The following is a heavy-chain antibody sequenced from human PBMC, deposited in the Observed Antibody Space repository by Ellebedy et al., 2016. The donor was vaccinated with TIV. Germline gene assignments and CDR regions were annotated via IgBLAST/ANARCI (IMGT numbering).Heavy chain of an antibody. J-gene: IGHJ4*02. Sequence: PGGSLRLSCAASTSTFSMYAVTWIRQTPGKGLEWVSSSTANGGATNYTDSVKGRFTISRDNSQNTVFLQLNSLRVEDTAVYYCSKDPNGNYVGAMDSWGPGTLVTVSS. V-gene: IGHV3-23*01. D-gene: IGHD1-7*01. CDR3: SKDPNGNYVGAMDS. CDR2: STANGGAT. CDR1: TSTFSMYA.